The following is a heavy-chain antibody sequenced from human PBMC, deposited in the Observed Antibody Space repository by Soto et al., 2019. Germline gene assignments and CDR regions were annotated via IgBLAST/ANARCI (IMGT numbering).Heavy chain of an antibody. CDR2: ISSSSGTI. V-gene: IGHV3-48*02. CDR1: GFTFNGYS. J-gene: IGHJ3*02. D-gene: IGHD3-22*01. Sequence: GGSLRLSCAASGFTFNGYSMNWVRQAPGKGLEWVSYISSSSGTIHYADSVKGRFTISRDNGENSLYLQMNSLRDEDTAVYYCAHMLVVVNDAFDMWGQGTMVTVSS. CDR3: AHMLVVVNDAFDM.